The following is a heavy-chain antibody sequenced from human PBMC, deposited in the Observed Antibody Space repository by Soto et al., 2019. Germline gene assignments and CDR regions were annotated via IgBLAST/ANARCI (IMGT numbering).Heavy chain of an antibody. CDR1: VFIFRSYV. J-gene: IGHJ6*02. Sequence: WWSLRLSCSASVFIFRSYVMNWVRQAPGQGLEWVSVIGGCGGGTYYADSVKGRFTISRDNSNNKLYLQMNRLRAEDTAVYYCAKGLEDYRGRDYYYGLDVWGQGTTVTVSS. V-gene: IGHV3-23*01. CDR3: AKGLEDYRGRDYYYGLDV. CDR2: IGGCGGGT. D-gene: IGHD1-26*01.